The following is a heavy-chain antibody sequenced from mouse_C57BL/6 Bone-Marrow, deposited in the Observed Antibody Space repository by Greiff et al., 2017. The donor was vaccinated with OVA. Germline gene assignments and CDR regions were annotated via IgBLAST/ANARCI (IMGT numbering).Heavy chain of an antibody. J-gene: IGHJ3*01. CDR2: IHPNGGCT. CDR1: GYTFTSYW. CDR3: ARLVWVREGAY. D-gene: IGHD2-10*02. V-gene: IGHV1-64*01. Sequence: QVQLQQPGAELVKPGASVKLSCKASGYTFTSYWMHWVKQRPGQGLEWIGMIHPNGGCTNYNEKFKSKATLTVDKSSSTAYMQLSSLTSEDSAVYYCARLVWVREGAYWGQGTLVTVSA.